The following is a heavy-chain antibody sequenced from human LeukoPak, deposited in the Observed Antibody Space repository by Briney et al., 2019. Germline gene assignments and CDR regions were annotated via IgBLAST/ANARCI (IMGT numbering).Heavy chain of an antibody. CDR1: GFTFSSYW. D-gene: IGHD4-17*01. J-gene: IGHJ4*02. Sequence: PGGSLRLSCAASGFTFSSYWMSWVRQAPGKGLEWVSFIRYDGSSKYYADSVKGRFTISRDNSKNTLYLQMNSLRAEDTAMYYCAKDQDYGDYHFDYWGQGTLVTVSS. V-gene: IGHV3-30*02. CDR2: IRYDGSSK. CDR3: AKDQDYGDYHFDY.